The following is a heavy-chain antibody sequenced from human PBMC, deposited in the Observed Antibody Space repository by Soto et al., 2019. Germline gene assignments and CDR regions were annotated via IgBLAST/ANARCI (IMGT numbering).Heavy chain of an antibody. J-gene: IGHJ4*02. V-gene: IGHV1-2*02. D-gene: IGHD3-3*01. CDR2: INPNSGGT. Sequence: QVQLVQSGAEVKKPGASVKVSCKASGYTFTGYYMHWVRQAPGQGLEWMGWINPNSGGTNYAQKFQGRVTMTRDTSISTAYMELSRLRSDETAVYYCARSYYDFWSGYYRGPGNYWGQGTLVTVSS. CDR1: GYTFTGYY. CDR3: ARSYYDFWSGYYRGPGNY.